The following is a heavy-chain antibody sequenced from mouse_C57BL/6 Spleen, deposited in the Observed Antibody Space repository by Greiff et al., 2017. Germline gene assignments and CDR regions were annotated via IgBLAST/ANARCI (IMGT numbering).Heavy chain of an antibody. V-gene: IGHV1-4*01. J-gene: IGHJ1*03. CDR3: ARWDLRVDV. CDR2: LNPSSGYT. CDR1: GYTFTSYT. Sequence: QVQLQQSGAELARPGASVKMSCKASGYTFTSYTMHWVKQRPGQGLEWIGYLNPSSGYTKYNQKFKDKATLTADKYSRTAYIQLSSLTSEDSAVYYCARWDLRVDVWGTGTTVTVSS. D-gene: IGHD4-1*01.